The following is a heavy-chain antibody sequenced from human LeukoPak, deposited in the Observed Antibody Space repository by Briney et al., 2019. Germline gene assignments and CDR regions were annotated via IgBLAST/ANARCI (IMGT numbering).Heavy chain of an antibody. J-gene: IGHJ4*02. CDR2: ISWNSGNI. V-gene: IGHV3-9*01. CDR3: AKSGLKDSLTGYYNC. Sequence: SGGSLRLSCAASGSTFDDYAMHWVRQVPGKGLEWVSGISWNSGNIGYVDSVKGRFTISRDNGKNSLYLQMNSLRAEDTALYYCAKSGLKDSLTGYYNCWGQGTLVTVSS. D-gene: IGHD3-9*01. CDR1: GSTFDDYA.